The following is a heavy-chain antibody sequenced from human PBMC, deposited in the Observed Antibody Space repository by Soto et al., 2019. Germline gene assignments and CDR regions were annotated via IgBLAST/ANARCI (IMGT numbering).Heavy chain of an antibody. J-gene: IGHJ4*02. CDR1: GFTFTSYG. Sequence: GGSLRLSCAASGFTFTSYGMHWVRQAPGKGLEWVAVIWYDGSNKYYADSVKGRFTISRDNSKNTLYLQMNSLRAEDTAVYYCASRSPALDYWGQGTLVTVSS. V-gene: IGHV3-33*01. CDR3: ASRSPALDY. CDR2: IWYDGSNK. D-gene: IGHD2-2*01.